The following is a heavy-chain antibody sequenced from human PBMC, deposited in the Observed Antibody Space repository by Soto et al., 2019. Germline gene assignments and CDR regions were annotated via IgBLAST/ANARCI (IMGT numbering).Heavy chain of an antibody. V-gene: IGHV4-34*01. CDR2: IKDGGLT. CDR1: GGSLSGYY. J-gene: IGHJ4*02. Sequence: QVQLQQWGAGLLKPSETLSLTCVVYGGSLSGYYWSWIRQPPGKGLEWIGEIKDGGLTNYSPSLKSRATISVDTSKNQLSLKLQSVTAADTAVYYCAGGQEGVVATHWDQGTLVTVSS. D-gene: IGHD2-15*01. CDR3: AGGQEGVVATH.